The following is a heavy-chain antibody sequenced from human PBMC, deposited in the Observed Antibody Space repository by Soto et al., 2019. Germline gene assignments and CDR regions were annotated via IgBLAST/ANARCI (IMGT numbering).Heavy chain of an antibody. CDR2: TTPILGTT. J-gene: IGHJ4*02. D-gene: IGHD3-22*01. CDR3: TRSESSDTGDH. CDR1: GGTLNTYA. Sequence: QVQLVQSGAEVKKPGSSVKVSCKASGGTLNTYAINWVRQAPGQGFEWMGGTTPILGTTDYAQKFQGRLTISVDEARNTLYMELRSLTSDVTAVYYCTRSESSDTGDHWGQGTLVVVSS. V-gene: IGHV1-69*01.